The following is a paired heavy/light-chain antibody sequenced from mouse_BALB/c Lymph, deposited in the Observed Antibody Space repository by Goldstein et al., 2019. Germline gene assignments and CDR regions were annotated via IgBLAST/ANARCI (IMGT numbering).Heavy chain of an antibody. CDR2: ISSGGSYT. Sequence: EVKLVESGGGLVKPGGSLKLSCAASGFAFSSYDMSWVRQTPEKRLEWVATISSGGSYTYYPDSVKGRFTISRDNARNTLYLQMSSLRSEDTALYYCARQGYDYGARPLYAMDYWGQGTSVTVSS. CDR1: GFAFSSYD. CDR3: ARQGYDYGARPLYAMDY. J-gene: IGHJ4*01. V-gene: IGHV5-9*02. D-gene: IGHD2-4*01.
Light chain of an antibody. Sequence: DIVLTQSPATLSVTPGDSVSLSCRASQSISNNLHWYQQKSHESPRLLIKYASQSISGIPSRFSGSGSGTDFTLSINSVETEDFGMYFCQQSNSWPLTFGAGTKLELK. J-gene: IGKJ5*01. CDR2: YAS. CDR3: QQSNSWPLT. V-gene: IGKV5-43*01. CDR1: QSISNN.